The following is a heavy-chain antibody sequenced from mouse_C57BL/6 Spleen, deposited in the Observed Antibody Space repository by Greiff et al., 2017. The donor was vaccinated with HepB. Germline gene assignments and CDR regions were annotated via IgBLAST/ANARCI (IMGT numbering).Heavy chain of an antibody. J-gene: IGHJ1*03. CDR3: ARSTYYSNPWYFDV. D-gene: IGHD2-5*01. Sequence: QVQLQQSGAELVKPGASVKISCKASGYAFSSYWMNWVKQRPGKGLEWIGQIYPGDGDTNYNGKFKGKATLTADKSSSPAYMQLSSLTSEDSAVYFCARSTYYSNPWYFDVWGTGTTVTVSS. CDR2: IYPGDGDT. CDR1: GYAFSSYW. V-gene: IGHV1-80*01.